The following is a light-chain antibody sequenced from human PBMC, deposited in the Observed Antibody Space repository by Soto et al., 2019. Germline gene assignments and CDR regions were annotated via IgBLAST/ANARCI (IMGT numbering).Light chain of an antibody. CDR1: QSVGNS. J-gene: IGKJ4*02. V-gene: IGKV1-5*01. Sequence: DIQMTQSPSTLSASVGDRVTITCRASQSVGNSLAWYQQRPGKAPKLLIFDASTLESGVPSKFSGSGSATEFTFTISSLQPDDSATYYCQQYNTYALTFGGGTKVEIK. CDR3: QQYNTYALT. CDR2: DAS.